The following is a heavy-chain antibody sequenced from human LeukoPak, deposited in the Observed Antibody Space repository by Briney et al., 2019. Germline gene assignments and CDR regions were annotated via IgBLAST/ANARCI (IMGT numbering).Heavy chain of an antibody. Sequence: GGSLRLSCAASEFTFSSYAMSWVRQAPGKGLEWVSAISGSGGSTYYADSVKGRFTISRDNSKNTLYLQMNSLRAEDTAVYYCAKESYSSGWYAYFDYWGQGTLVTVSS. J-gene: IGHJ4*02. CDR3: AKESYSSGWYAYFDY. D-gene: IGHD6-19*01. CDR1: EFTFSSYA. CDR2: ISGSGGST. V-gene: IGHV3-23*01.